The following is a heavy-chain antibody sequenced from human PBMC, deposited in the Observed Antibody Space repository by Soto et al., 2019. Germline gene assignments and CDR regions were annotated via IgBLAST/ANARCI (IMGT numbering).Heavy chain of an antibody. CDR3: AGAYNWNDEYYYYGMDV. CDR1: GYTFTSYG. J-gene: IGHJ6*02. Sequence: QVQLVQSGAEVKKPGASVKVSCKASGYTFTSYGISWVRQAPGQGLEWMGWISAYNGNTNYAQKLQGRVTMTTDTSTSTAYMELRSLRSDDTAVYYCAGAYNWNDEYYYYGMDVWGQGTTVTVSS. V-gene: IGHV1-18*01. CDR2: ISAYNGNT. D-gene: IGHD1-1*01.